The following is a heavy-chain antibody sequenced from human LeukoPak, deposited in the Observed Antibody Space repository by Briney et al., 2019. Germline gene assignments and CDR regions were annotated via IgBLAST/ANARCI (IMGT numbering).Heavy chain of an antibody. Sequence: SQTLSLTCAISGDSVSSNSAAWNWIRQSPSRGLEWLGRTYYRSKWYNDYAVSVKSRITINPDTSKNQFSLRLNSMTPEDTAVNYCARGVGAMRAPFDYWAQGTLVTVSS. V-gene: IGHV6-1*01. J-gene: IGHJ4*02. CDR3: ARGVGAMRAPFDY. D-gene: IGHD1-26*01. CDR1: GDSVSSNSAA. CDR2: TYYRSKWYN.